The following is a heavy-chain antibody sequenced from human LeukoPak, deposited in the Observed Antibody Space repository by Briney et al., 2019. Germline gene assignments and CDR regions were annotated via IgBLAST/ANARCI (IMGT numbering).Heavy chain of an antibody. CDR2: IYYSGST. V-gene: IGHV4-30-4*07. CDR3: ARNSYGGTAIDY. D-gene: IGHD4-17*01. Sequence: SQTLSLTCAVSGGSISSGGYSWSWIRQPPGKGLEWIGYIYYSGSTYYNPSLKSRVTISVDTSKNQFSLKLSSVTAADTAVYYCARNSYGGTAIDYWGQGTLVTVSS. CDR1: GGSISSGGYS. J-gene: IGHJ4*02.